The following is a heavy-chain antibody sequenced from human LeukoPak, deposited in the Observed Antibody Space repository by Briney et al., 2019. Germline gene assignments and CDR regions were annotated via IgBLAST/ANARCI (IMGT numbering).Heavy chain of an antibody. CDR1: GFTFSSYG. CDR3: AREGGVDAATGDY. V-gene: IGHV3-53*01. CDR2: IYSGGST. D-gene: IGHD5-18*01. J-gene: IGHJ4*02. Sequence: GGSLRLSCAASGFTFSSYGMHWVRQAPGKGLEWVSVIYSGGSTYYADSVKGRFTISRDNSKNTLYLQMNSLRAEDTAVYYCAREGGVDAATGDYWGQGTLVTVSS.